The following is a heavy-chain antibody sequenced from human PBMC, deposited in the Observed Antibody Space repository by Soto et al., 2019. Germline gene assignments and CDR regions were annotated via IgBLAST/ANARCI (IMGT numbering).Heavy chain of an antibody. CDR3: AGDDRIAAAGTLRVED. Sequence: GGSLRLSCAAAGFTFSSYAMHWVRQAPGKGLEWVAVISYDGSNKYYADSVKGRFTISRDNSKNTLYLQMNSLRAEDTAVYYYAGDDRIAAAGTLRVEDWGQGTSFTDSS. CDR2: ISYDGSNK. CDR1: GFTFSSYA. V-gene: IGHV3-30-3*01. D-gene: IGHD6-13*01. J-gene: IGHJ6*02.